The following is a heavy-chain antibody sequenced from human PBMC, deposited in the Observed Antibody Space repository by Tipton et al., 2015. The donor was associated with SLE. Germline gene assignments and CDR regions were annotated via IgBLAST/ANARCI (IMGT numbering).Heavy chain of an antibody. CDR3: ARALHYDSWQNYFDY. V-gene: IGHV1-18*01. Sequence: QLVQSGVEVKKPGASVRVSCKASGYTFTTYGISWVRQAPGQGLGWMGWISTYNGNTNYAQKLQGRVTMTSDTSTSTAYMELNSLRSDDTAIYYCARALHYDSWQNYFDYWGQGTLVTVAS. J-gene: IGHJ4*02. CDR1: GYTFTTYG. CDR2: ISTYNGNT. D-gene: IGHD3-3*01.